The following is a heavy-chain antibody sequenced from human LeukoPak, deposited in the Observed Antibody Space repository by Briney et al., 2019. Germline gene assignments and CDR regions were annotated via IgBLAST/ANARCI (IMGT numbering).Heavy chain of an antibody. Sequence: ASVKVSCKASGYTFTSYGISWVRQAPGRGLEWMGWISAYNGNTNYAQKLQGRVTMTTDTSTSTAYMELRSLRSDDTAVYYCARDLVTQYSYYFDYWGQGTLVTVSS. CDR3: ARDLVTQYSYYFDY. D-gene: IGHD4-11*01. V-gene: IGHV1-18*01. CDR2: ISAYNGNT. CDR1: GYTFTSYG. J-gene: IGHJ4*02.